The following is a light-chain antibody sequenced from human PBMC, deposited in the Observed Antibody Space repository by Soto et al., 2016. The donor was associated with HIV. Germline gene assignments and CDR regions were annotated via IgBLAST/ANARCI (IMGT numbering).Light chain of an antibody. CDR2: KDS. Sequence: SYELTQPSSVSVSPGQTARITCSGDILAKTYARWFQQKPGQAPLLVIYKDSARPSGIPERFSGSSTGTTVTLTINGAQVEDEADYYCYSAADNNLVFGGGTKLTVL. CDR1: ILAKTY. J-gene: IGLJ2*01. V-gene: IGLV3-27*01. CDR3: YSAADNNLV.